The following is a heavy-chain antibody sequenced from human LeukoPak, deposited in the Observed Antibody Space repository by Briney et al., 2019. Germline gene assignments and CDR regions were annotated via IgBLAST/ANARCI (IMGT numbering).Heavy chain of an antibody. Sequence: GASVKVSCKASGFTFTSSAVQWVRQARGQRLEWIGWIVVGSGNTNYAQKFQERVTITRDMSTSTAYMELSSLRSEDTAVYYCAAGLDPYGSGSFYWFDPWGQGTLVTVSS. CDR2: IVVGSGNT. CDR3: AAGLDPYGSGSFYWFDP. V-gene: IGHV1-58*01. CDR1: GFTFTSSA. J-gene: IGHJ5*02. D-gene: IGHD3-10*01.